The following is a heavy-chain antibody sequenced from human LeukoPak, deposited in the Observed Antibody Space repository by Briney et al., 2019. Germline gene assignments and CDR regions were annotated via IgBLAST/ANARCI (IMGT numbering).Heavy chain of an antibody. CDR3: AKGASSAWLLYWFDP. D-gene: IGHD3-22*01. CDR2: ISGSGAST. Sequence: PGGSLRLSCAASGFPSPSGLSFNNFAMAWVRQATGKALQWVSGISGSGASTYYSESVKGRFTISRDNSKNTLYPQMNNLRAEDTALYYCAKGASSAWLLYWFDPWGQGTLVTVSP. J-gene: IGHJ5*02. V-gene: IGHV3-23*01. CDR1: GFPSPSGLSFNNFA.